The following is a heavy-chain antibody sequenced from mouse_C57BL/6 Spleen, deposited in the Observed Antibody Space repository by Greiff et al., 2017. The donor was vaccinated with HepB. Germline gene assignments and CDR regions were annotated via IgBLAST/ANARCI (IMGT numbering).Heavy chain of an antibody. J-gene: IGHJ2*01. CDR2: IDPSDSYT. D-gene: IGHD2-4*01. CDR1: GYTFPSYW. CDR3: ARGPVITTRDYFDY. Sequence: VQLQQSGAELVKPGASVKLSCKASGYTFPSYWMQWVKQRPGQGLEWIGEIDPSDSYTNYNQKFKGKATLTVDTSSSTAYMQLSSLTSADSAVYYCARGPVITTRDYFDYWGQGTTLTVSS. V-gene: IGHV1-50*01.